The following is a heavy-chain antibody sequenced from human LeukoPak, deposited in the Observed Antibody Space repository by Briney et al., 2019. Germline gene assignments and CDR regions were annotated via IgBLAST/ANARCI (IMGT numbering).Heavy chain of an antibody. CDR1: GFTFSSHA. CDR2: ISGSGGST. D-gene: IGHD3-22*01. J-gene: IGHJ4*02. CDR3: ANGREYYYDSSGYPGPYFDY. V-gene: IGHV3-23*01. Sequence: PGGSLRLSCAASGFTFSSHAMSWVRQAPGKGLEWVSAISGSGGSTYYADSVKGRFTISRDNSKNTLYLQMNSLRAEDTAVYYCANGREYYYDSSGYPGPYFDYWGQGTLVTVSS.